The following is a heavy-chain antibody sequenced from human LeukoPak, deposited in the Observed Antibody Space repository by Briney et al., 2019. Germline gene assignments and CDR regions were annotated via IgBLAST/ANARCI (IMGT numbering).Heavy chain of an antibody. Sequence: PGGSLRLSCAASRFTFSSYSMNWVRQAPGKGLEWVSSISSSSSYIYYADSVKGRFTISRDNAKNSLYLQMNSLRAEDTAVYYCAKDREGLAVAGTWGQGTLVTVSS. CDR2: ISSSSSYI. D-gene: IGHD6-19*01. CDR1: RFTFSSYS. CDR3: AKDREGLAVAGT. J-gene: IGHJ5*02. V-gene: IGHV3-21*04.